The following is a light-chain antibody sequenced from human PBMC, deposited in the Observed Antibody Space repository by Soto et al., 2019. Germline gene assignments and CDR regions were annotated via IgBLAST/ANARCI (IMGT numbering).Light chain of an antibody. CDR1: QDINKN. CDR2: DAS. CDR3: QQYDNLPLT. Sequence: TPLTLSPSSLSASVGGRGTITCQASQDINKNLIWYQQKPGKAPKLLIFDASNLETGVPSRFSGSGSGKDFALTINNLQPEDFATYYCQQYDNLPLTFGGGTKVDIK. V-gene: IGKV1-33*01. J-gene: IGKJ4*01.